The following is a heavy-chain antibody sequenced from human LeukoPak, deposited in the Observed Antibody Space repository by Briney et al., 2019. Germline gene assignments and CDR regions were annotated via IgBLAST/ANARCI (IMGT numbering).Heavy chain of an antibody. J-gene: IGHJ4*02. Sequence: GGSLRLSCTVSGFTFRSYAMSWVRQAPGKGLEWVSGISGSGGNTYYADSVKGRFTISRDNAKNSLYLQMNSLRAEDTAVYYCARPVDYNAGDYWGQGTLVTVSS. V-gene: IGHV3-23*01. CDR1: GFTFRSYA. CDR3: ARPVDYNAGDY. D-gene: IGHD5-12*01. CDR2: ISGSGGNT.